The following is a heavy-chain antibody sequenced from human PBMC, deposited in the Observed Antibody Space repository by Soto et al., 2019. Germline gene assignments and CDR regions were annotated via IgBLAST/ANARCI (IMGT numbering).Heavy chain of an antibody. D-gene: IGHD3-9*01. CDR2: IYYSGST. Sequence: SETLSLTCTVSGGSISSYYWSWIRQPPGKGLEWIGYIYYSGSTNYNPSLKSRVTISVDTSKNQFSLKLSSVTAADTAVYYCARVDYDILTGYYPFDYWGQGTLVTVSS. V-gene: IGHV4-59*01. CDR1: GGSISSYY. J-gene: IGHJ4*02. CDR3: ARVDYDILTGYYPFDY.